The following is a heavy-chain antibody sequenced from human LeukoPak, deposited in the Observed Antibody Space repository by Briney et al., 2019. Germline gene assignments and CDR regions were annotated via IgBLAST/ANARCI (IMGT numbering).Heavy chain of an antibody. CDR1: GYSFTSYW. CDR3: ARRGTSGCYYGMDV. V-gene: IGHV5-51*01. CDR2: IYPGDSDT. D-gene: IGHD1-26*01. Sequence: GESLKISCKGFGYSFTSYWIAWVRQMPGKGLEWTGIIYPGDSDTRYSPSFQGQVTISGDKSISTVYLQWSSLKASDTAMYFCARRGTSGCYYGMDVWGQGTTVIVSS. J-gene: IGHJ6*02.